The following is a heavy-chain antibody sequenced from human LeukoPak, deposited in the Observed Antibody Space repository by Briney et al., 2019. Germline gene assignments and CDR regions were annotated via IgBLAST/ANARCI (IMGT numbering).Heavy chain of an antibody. V-gene: IGHV1-18*01. CDR1: GYTFTSYG. D-gene: IGHD6-13*01. CDR2: ISGYNGNT. Sequence: ASVTVSCKASGYTFTSYGISGVRQAPGQGLEWMGWISGYNGNTNYAQKLQGRVTMTTDTSTSTAYMELRSLRSDDTAVYYCATPEARFSSSWYGAFDIWGQGTMVTVSS. CDR3: ATPEARFSSSWYGAFDI. J-gene: IGHJ3*02.